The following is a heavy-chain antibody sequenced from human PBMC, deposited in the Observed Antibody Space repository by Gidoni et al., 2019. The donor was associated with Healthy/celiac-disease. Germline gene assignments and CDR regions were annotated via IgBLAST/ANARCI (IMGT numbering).Heavy chain of an antibody. Sequence: EVQLVESGGGLVQPGRSLRLSCAASGFTFDDYAMHWVRQAPGKGLEWVSGISWNSGSIGYADSVKGRFTISRDNAKNSLYLQMNSLRAEDTALYYCAKAPGAQGGYYFDYWGQGTLVTVSS. J-gene: IGHJ4*02. V-gene: IGHV3-9*01. CDR2: ISWNSGSI. D-gene: IGHD3-16*01. CDR1: GFTFDDYA. CDR3: AKAPGAQGGYYFDY.